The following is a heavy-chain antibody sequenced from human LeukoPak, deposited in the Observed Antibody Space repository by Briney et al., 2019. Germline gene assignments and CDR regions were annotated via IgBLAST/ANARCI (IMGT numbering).Heavy chain of an antibody. D-gene: IGHD5-12*01. CDR3: AKNPHPYSGYDVTFYYFDY. CDR2: IWYDGSNK. V-gene: IGHV3-33*06. CDR1: GFTFSSYG. J-gene: IGHJ4*02. Sequence: GSLRLSCAASGFTFSSYGMHWVRQAPGKRLEWVAVIWYDGSNKYYADSVKGRFTISRDNSKNTLYLQMNSLRAEDTAVYYCAKNPHPYSGYDVTFYYFDYWGQGTLVTVSS.